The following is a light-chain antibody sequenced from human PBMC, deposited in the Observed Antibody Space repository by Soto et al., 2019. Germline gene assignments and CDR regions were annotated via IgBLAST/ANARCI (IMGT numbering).Light chain of an antibody. CDR3: CSFAAGNTYV. V-gene: IGLV2-23*01. CDR2: EGG. CDR1: SSDVGTYNL. Sequence: QSVLTQPASVXGSPGQSIALSCTGTSSDVGTYNLVSWYQQHPGKAPKLLISEGGKRPSGVSDRFSGSKSGNTASLTISGLQAEDEADYYFCSFAAGNTYVFGTGTKVTVL. J-gene: IGLJ1*01.